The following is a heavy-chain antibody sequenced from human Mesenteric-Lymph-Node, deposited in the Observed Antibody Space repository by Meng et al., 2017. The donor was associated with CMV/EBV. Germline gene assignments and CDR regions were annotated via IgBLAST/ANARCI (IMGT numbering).Heavy chain of an antibody. D-gene: IGHD1-14*01. Sequence: QVQLGQSWSACKKPRASVKVSCKASGYSFTKFAINWVRQAPGQGLDWMGWINTNTGNPTYAPGFTGRFVLSLDTSVSTAFLQISSLKAEDTAVYYCARKVSDHPFDYWGQGTLVTVSS. CDR3: ARKVSDHPFDY. CDR1: GYSFTKFA. J-gene: IGHJ4*02. CDR2: INTNTGNP. V-gene: IGHV7-4-1*02.